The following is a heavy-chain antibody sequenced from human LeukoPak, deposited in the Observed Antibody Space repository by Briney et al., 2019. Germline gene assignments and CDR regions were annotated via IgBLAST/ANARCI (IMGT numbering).Heavy chain of an antibody. Sequence: SETLSLTCTVSGDSISDDYYTWMRQPPGKGLEWIGYIYYSGSTNYNPSLKSRVTISVDTSKNQFSLKLSSVTAADTAVYYCARGYGDFRVEGRYFHSWGQGTLVTVSS. J-gene: IGHJ4*02. CDR2: IYYSGST. V-gene: IGHV4-59*08. CDR1: GDSISDDY. D-gene: IGHD4-17*01. CDR3: ARGYGDFRVEGRYFHS.